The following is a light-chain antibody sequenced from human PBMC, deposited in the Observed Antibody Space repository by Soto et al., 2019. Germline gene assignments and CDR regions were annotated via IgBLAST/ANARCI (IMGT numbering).Light chain of an antibody. CDR1: QSVRNNY. J-gene: IGKJ2*01. Sequence: EIVLTQSPGTLSLSPGERASLSCRASQSVRNNYLAWYQQKPGQTPRLLIFGSFNRATGIPDRFSGSGSGTDFTLTISRLEPEDFAVYFCQQYGGSPPYTFGQGTKVEIK. CDR3: QQYGGSPPYT. V-gene: IGKV3-20*01. CDR2: GSF.